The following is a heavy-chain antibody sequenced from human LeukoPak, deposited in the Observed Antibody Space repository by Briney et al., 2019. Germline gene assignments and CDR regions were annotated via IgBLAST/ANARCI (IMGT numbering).Heavy chain of an antibody. CDR3: ARQGYSSSWRPGNWFDP. CDR2: ISGSGGGT. Sequence: GGSLRLSCAVSGITLSNYGMTWVRQAPGKGLEWVAGISGSGGGTNYADSVKGRFTISRDNSKNTLYLQMNSLSAEDTAVYYCARQGYSSSWRPGNWFDPWGQGTLVTVSS. J-gene: IGHJ5*02. D-gene: IGHD6-13*01. V-gene: IGHV3-23*01. CDR1: GITLSNYG.